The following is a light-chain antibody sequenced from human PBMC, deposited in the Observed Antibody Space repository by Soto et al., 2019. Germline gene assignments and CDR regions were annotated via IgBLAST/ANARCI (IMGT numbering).Light chain of an antibody. CDR1: SSDVGGYNY. CDR3: SSHAGSKRV. Sequence: QSALTQPPSASGSPGQSVTISCTGTSSDVGGYNYVSWYQQHPGKAPKLMIYEVNKRPSGVPDRFSGSKSGNTASLTVSVLQAEDEGDYYCSSHAGSKRVFGTGTKVTVL. J-gene: IGLJ1*01. CDR2: EVN. V-gene: IGLV2-8*01.